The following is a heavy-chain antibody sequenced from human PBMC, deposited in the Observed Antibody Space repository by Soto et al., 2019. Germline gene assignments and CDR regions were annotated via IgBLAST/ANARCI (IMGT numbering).Heavy chain of an antibody. Sequence: QVQLQESGPGLVKPSETLSLTCTVSGGSVSSGSYYWSWIRQPPGKGLEWIGYIYYSGSTNYNPSLKSRVTISVDTSKNQFSLKLSSVTAADTAVYYCASHPPYYDSSGYYYWGQGTLVTVSS. D-gene: IGHD3-22*01. CDR3: ASHPPYYDSSGYYY. V-gene: IGHV4-61*01. CDR2: IYYSGST. J-gene: IGHJ4*02. CDR1: GGSVSSGSYY.